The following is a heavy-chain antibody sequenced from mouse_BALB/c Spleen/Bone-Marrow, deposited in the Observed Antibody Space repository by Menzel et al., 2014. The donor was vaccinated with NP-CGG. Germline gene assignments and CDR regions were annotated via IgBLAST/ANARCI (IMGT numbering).Heavy chain of an antibody. V-gene: IGHV14-3*02. J-gene: IGHJ2*01. CDR2: IDPANGNT. CDR3: ASYDYGYYFDY. D-gene: IGHD2-4*01. Sequence: VQLQQSGAELVKPGASVKLSCTASGFNITDTYMHWVKQRPEQGLEWIGRIDPANGNTKYDPKFQGKATITADTSSNTAYLHLSSLTSEDSAVYYCASYDYGYYFDYWGQGTTLTVSS. CDR1: GFNITDTY.